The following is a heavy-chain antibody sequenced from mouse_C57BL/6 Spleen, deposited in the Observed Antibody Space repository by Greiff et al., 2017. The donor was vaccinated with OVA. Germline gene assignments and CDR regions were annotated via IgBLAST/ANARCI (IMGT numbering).Heavy chain of an antibody. CDR3: AMGYYGSSPTFV. CDR1: GYAFSSSW. D-gene: IGHD1-1*01. V-gene: IGHV1-82*01. Sequence: QVQLQQSGPELVKPGASVKISCKASGYAFSSSWMNWVKQRPGKGLEWIGRIYPGDGDTNYNGKFKGKATLTADKSSSTAYMQLSSLTSEDSAVYFCAMGYYGSSPTFVWGTGTTVTVSS. J-gene: IGHJ1*03. CDR2: IYPGDGDT.